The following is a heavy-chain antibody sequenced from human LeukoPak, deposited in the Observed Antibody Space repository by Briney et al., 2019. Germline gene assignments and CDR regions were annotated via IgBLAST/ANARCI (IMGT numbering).Heavy chain of an antibody. D-gene: IGHD1-26*01. CDR2: IGAYNGNT. CDR1: GYTFTSYG. J-gene: IGHJ6*03. Sequence: ASVKVSCKASGYTFTSYGISWVRQAPGQGLEWMGWIGAYNGNTNYAQKLQGRVTMTTDTSTSTAYMELSSLRSEDTAVYYCARGRGIVGAINYYYYYMDVWGKGTTVTVSS. V-gene: IGHV1-18*01. CDR3: ARGRGIVGAINYYYYYMDV.